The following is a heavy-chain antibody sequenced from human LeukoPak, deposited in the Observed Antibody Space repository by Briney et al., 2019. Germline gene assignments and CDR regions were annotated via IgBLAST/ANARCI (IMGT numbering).Heavy chain of an antibody. J-gene: IGHJ4*02. V-gene: IGHV4-39*07. CDR3: ARDSSGRYEFHY. CDR2: IYYSGST. CDR1: GGSISSSSYY. D-gene: IGHD6-19*01. Sequence: SETLSLTCTVSGGSISSSSYYWGWIRQPPGKGLEWIGSIYYSGSTYYNPSLKSRVTISVDTSKNQFSLKLTSVTAADTAVYYCARDSSGRYEFHYWGQGILVTVSS.